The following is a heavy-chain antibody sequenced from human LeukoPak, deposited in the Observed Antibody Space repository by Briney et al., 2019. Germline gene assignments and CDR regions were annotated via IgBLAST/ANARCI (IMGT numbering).Heavy chain of an antibody. V-gene: IGHV1-69*13. CDR2: IIPIFGTA. Sequence: SVKVSCKASGGTFSSYAISWVRQAPGQGFEWMGGIIPIFGTANYAQKFQGRVMITADESTSTAYMELSSLRSEDTAVYYCARGFSGSQGPWGQGTLVTVSS. CDR3: ARGFSGSQGP. D-gene: IGHD1-26*01. CDR1: GGTFSSYA. J-gene: IGHJ5*02.